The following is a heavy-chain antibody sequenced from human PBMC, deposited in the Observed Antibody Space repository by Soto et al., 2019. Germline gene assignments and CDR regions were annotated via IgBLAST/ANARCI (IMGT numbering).Heavy chain of an antibody. D-gene: IGHD1-26*01. CDR1: CGSIRNGDYY. V-gene: IGHV4-30-4*01. J-gene: IGHJ4*02. CDR3: VTVNLVGAAYYFDY. CDR2: VYYSGTT. Sequence: SETLSLTCTVSCGSIRNGDYYWGWIRQPPGKGLEWIGYVYYSGTTYSHPSLNSRVSISVDTSENQFSLRLTSVTAADTAVYYCVTVNLVGAAYYFDYWGPGTLVTVSS.